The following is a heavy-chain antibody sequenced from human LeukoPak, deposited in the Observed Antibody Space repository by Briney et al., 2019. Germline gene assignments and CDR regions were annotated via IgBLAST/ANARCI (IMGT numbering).Heavy chain of an antibody. CDR2: ISSSGSTI. CDR1: GFTFSDYY. CDR3: ASLYSSGWYDYFDY. D-gene: IGHD6-19*01. Sequence: NPGGSLRLSCAASGFTFSDYYMSWIRQAPGKGLEWVSYISSSGSTIYYADSVKGRFTISRDNAKNSLYLQMNSLRAEDTAVHYCASLYSSGWYDYFDYWGQGTLVTVSS. J-gene: IGHJ4*02. V-gene: IGHV3-11*01.